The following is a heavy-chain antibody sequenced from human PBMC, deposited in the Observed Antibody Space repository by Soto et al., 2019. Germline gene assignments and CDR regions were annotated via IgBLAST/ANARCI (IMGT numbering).Heavy chain of an antibody. CDR1: RYIFTSYW. Sequence: GDSPMISCKVSRYIFTSYWNGWVRHTPGKGQEWKGIIYTGDSDTINNPFFQGHATLTADKSTRTVNMQRSSLKASDTAMNYGAKFSSSDGMDFWGQGTTVTAS. D-gene: IGHD6-13*01. J-gene: IGHJ6*02. V-gene: IGHV5-51*01. CDR3: AKFSSSDGMDF. CDR2: IYTGDSDT.